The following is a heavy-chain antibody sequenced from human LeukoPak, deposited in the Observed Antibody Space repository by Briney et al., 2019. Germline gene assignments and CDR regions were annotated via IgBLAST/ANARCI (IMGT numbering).Heavy chain of an antibody. CDR1: GGSFSVYY. CDR3: AREHSSSWSKGYYFDY. Sequence: SETLSLTCAVYGGSFSVYYWSWIRQPPGKGLEWIGEINHSGSTNYNPSLKSRVTISVDTSKNQFSLKLSSVTAADTAVYYCAREHSSSWSKGYYFDYWGQGTLVTVSS. CDR2: INHSGST. V-gene: IGHV4-34*01. J-gene: IGHJ4*02. D-gene: IGHD6-13*01.